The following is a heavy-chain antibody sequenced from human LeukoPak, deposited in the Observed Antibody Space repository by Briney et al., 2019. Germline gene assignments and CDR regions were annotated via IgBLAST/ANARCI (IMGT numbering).Heavy chain of an antibody. D-gene: IGHD3-22*01. CDR1: GFTVSSNY. J-gene: IGHJ3*02. Sequence: SGGSLRLSCAASGFTVSSNYMSWVRQAPGKGLEWVSVIYSGGSTYYADSVKGRFTISRDNCKNTLYLQINSLRAEDTAVYYCARDYYDSSGPEPAFDIWGQGTMVTVSS. CDR2: IYSGGST. V-gene: IGHV3-53*01. CDR3: ARDYYDSSGPEPAFDI.